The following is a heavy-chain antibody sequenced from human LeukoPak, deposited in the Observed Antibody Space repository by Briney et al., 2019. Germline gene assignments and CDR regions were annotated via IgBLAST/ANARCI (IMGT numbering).Heavy chain of an antibody. J-gene: IGHJ4*02. V-gene: IGHV4-34*01. CDR1: GFTFSDYY. D-gene: IGHD2-2*01. CDR3: ARGKVVPAAIDY. Sequence: KPGGSLRLSCAASGFTFSDYYMSWIRQPPGKGLEWIGEINHSGSTNYNPSLKSRVTISVDTSKNQFSLKLSSVTAADTAVYYCARGKVVPAAIDYWGQGTLVTVSP. CDR2: INHSGST.